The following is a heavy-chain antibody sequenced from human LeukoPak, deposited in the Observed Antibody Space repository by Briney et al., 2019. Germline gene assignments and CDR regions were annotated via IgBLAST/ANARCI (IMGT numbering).Heavy chain of an antibody. Sequence: SETLSLTCTVSGGSTSGYFWSWIRQPAGKGLEWIGRIYASGSTNYNPSLDSRVTMSVDTSNNQFSLKLTSVTATDTAVYYCARKRKGAYDFDYWGQGTLVTVSS. D-gene: IGHD3-16*01. V-gene: IGHV4-4*07. CDR3: ARKRKGAYDFDY. J-gene: IGHJ4*02. CDR2: IYASGST. CDR1: GGSTSGYF.